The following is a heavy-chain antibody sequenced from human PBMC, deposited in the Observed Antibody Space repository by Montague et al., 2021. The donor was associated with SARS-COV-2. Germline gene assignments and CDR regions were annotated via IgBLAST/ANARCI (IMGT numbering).Heavy chain of an antibody. V-gene: IGHV4-4*02. D-gene: IGHD3-16*01. J-gene: IGHJ6*02. Sequence: SETLSLTCAVSDGSISSPNWWNWVRQPPGKGLEWIGEIYYTGNTYYNSSLKSRVTIFIDKSKNHSSLQLSSVTAADTAVYYCARGGTYHYGMDVWGQGTTVAFS. CDR3: ARGGTYHYGMDV. CDR1: DGSISSPNW. CDR2: IYYTGNT.